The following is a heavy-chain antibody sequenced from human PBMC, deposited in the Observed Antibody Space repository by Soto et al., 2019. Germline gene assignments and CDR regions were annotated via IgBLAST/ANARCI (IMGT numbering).Heavy chain of an antibody. Sequence: QITLKETGPTLVKPTQTLTLTCTFSGFSLSPSGVGVGWIRHPPGKALEWLALIYWDDDKRYSPSLKSRLTINKDTSKNQVVLTMTNMDPADTATYYCAHTKVDTDMVVGNWFDPWGQGTLVTVSS. J-gene: IGHJ5*02. CDR2: IYWDDDK. V-gene: IGHV2-5*02. CDR3: AHTKVDTDMVVGNWFDP. D-gene: IGHD5-18*01. CDR1: GFSLSPSGVG.